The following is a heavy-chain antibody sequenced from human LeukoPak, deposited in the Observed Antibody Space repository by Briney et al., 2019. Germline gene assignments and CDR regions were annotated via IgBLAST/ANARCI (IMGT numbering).Heavy chain of an antibody. CDR3: ARSGGNSVAGDY. J-gene: IGHJ4*02. V-gene: IGHV3-48*02. CDR2: ITTSSSTI. Sequence: QSGGSLRLSCAASGFTFSSYSMNWARQAPGKGLEWVSFITTSSSTIYYADSVTGRFTISRDNAKNSLYLQMNSLRDEDTAVYYCARSGGNSVAGDYWGQGTLVTVSS. CDR1: GFTFSSYS. D-gene: IGHD4-23*01.